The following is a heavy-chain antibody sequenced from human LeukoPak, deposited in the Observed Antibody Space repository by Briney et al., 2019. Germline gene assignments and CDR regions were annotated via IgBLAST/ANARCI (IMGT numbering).Heavy chain of an antibody. J-gene: IGHJ4*02. CDR2: ISGSGIST. V-gene: IGHV3-23*01. CDR3: AKDLRGYDMDFDY. CDR1: GFTFSSYA. Sequence: PGGSLRLSCAASGFTFSSYAMSWVRQAPGKGLEWVSSISGSGISTFYADSLKGRFTISRDNFKNTLFLQLNSLRAEDTAVYSCAKDLRGYDMDFDYWGQGTLVTVSS. D-gene: IGHD5-12*01.